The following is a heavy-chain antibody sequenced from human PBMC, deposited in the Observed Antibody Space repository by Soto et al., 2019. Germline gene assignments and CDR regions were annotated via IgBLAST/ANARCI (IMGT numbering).Heavy chain of an antibody. Sequence: SETLSLTCAVYGGSFSGYYWSWIRQPPGKGLEWIGEINHSGSTNYNPSLKSRVTISVDTSKNQFSLKLSSVTAADTAVYYCARALSGTTVITELRGGFDYWGQGTLVTVSS. J-gene: IGHJ4*02. CDR3: ARALSGTTVITELRGGFDY. D-gene: IGHD4-17*01. CDR2: INHSGST. CDR1: GGSFSGYY. V-gene: IGHV4-34*01.